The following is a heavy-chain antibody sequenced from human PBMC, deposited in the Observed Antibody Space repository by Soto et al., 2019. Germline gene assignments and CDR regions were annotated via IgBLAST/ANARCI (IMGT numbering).Heavy chain of an antibody. CDR1: GFTVSSNY. CDR3: ARDGGLDSSGYCLDY. CDR2: IYSGGST. V-gene: IGHV3-53*01. D-gene: IGHD3-22*01. J-gene: IGHJ4*02. Sequence: VQLVESGGGLVKPGGSLRLSCAASGFTVSSNYMNWVRQAPGKGLEWVSIIYSGGSTYYADSVKGRFTISRDNSKNTVYLEMNSLRAEDTAVYYCARDGGLDSSGYCLDYWGQGTLVTVSS.